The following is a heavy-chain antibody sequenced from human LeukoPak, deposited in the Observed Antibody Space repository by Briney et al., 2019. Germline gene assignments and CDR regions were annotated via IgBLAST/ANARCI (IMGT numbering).Heavy chain of an antibody. CDR1: GYTFTSYD. CDR3: ARGRGLTYYYDSSGYYYAY. Sequence: ASVKVSCKASGYTFTSYDINWVRQATGQGLEWMGWMNPNSGNTGYARKFQGRVTMTRNTSIGTAYMELSSLRSEDTAVYYCARGRGLTYYYDSSGYYYAYWGQGTLVTVSS. CDR2: MNPNSGNT. J-gene: IGHJ4*02. V-gene: IGHV1-8*01. D-gene: IGHD3-22*01.